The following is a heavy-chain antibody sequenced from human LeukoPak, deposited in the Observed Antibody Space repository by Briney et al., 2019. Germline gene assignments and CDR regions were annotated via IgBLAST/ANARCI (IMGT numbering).Heavy chain of an antibody. J-gene: IGHJ4*02. CDR3: ARENSGSYREFDY. V-gene: IGHV4-4*07. D-gene: IGHD1-26*01. CDR1: GGSISSYY. CDR2: IYTSGST. Sequence: SETLSLTCTVSGGSISSYYWSWIRQPAGKGLEWIGRIYTSGSTNYNASLKSRVSMSVDTSKNQFSLKLSSVTAADTSVFYCARENSGSYREFDYWGQGTLVTVSS.